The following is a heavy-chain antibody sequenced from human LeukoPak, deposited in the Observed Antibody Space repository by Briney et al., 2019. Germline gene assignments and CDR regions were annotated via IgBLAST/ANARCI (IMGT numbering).Heavy chain of an antibody. D-gene: IGHD3-16*02. J-gene: IGHJ3*02. CDR1: GFTFTTHW. Sequence: GGSLRLSCVASGFTFTTHWMSWVRQAPGKGLEWVANIKRDGSEEYYVDSVKGRFTISRDNAKKSVSLQMNSLRAEGTAMYYCARGIEAFDIWGQGTMVTVFS. V-gene: IGHV3-7*01. CDR3: ARGIEAFDI. CDR2: IKRDGSEE.